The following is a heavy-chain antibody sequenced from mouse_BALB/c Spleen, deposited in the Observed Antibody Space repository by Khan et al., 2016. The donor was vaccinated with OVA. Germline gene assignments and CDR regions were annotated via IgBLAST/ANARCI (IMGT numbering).Heavy chain of an antibody. CDR1: GFNIKDYY. CDR3: ARRGYGNYWFAY. J-gene: IGHJ3*01. Sequence: VQLQQSGAELVRPGALVKLSCKASGFNIKDYYMLWVKQRPEQGLEWIGWIDPENGNTIYDPKFQAKASITADTSSNTAYLQLSSLTSEDTAVYYCARRGYGNYWFAYWGQGNLVTVSA. V-gene: IGHV14-1*02. CDR2: IDPENGNT. D-gene: IGHD2-1*01.